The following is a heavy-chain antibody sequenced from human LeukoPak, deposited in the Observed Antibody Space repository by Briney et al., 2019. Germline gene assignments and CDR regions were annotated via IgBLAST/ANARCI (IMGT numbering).Heavy chain of an antibody. CDR2: IYYSGT. D-gene: IGHD1-26*01. V-gene: IGHV4-59*08. J-gene: IGHJ4*02. Sequence: PSETLSLTCTVSGGSISSYYWSRIRQPPGKGLEWIGHIYYSGTNYNPSLKSRITMSVDTSKNQFSLNLSSVTAADTAVYYCARQSWNGTYYYWGQGTLVTVSS. CDR1: GGSISSYY. CDR3: ARQSWNGTYYY.